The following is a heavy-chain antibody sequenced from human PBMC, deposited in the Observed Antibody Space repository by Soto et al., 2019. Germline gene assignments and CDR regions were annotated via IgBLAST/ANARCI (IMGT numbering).Heavy chain of an antibody. Sequence: SGPTLVNPTQTLTLTCTFSGFSLSTSGMCVSWIRQPPGKALEWLALIDWDDDKYYSTSLKTRLTISKGTSKNQVVLTMTNMDPVDTATYYCARIAQYDYGDYHYYYGMDVWGQGTTVTVSS. V-gene: IGHV2-70*01. CDR1: GFSLSTSGMC. CDR2: IDWDDDK. J-gene: IGHJ6*02. D-gene: IGHD4-17*01. CDR3: ARIAQYDYGDYHYYYGMDV.